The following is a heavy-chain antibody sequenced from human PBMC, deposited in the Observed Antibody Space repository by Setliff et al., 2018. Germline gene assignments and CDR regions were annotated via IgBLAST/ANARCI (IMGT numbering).Heavy chain of an antibody. D-gene: IGHD6-19*01. CDR1: GGSISSGGYY. CDR2: IYYSGST. Sequence: TLSLTCTVSGGSISSGGYYWSWIRQHPGKGLEWIGYIYYSGSTYYNPSLKSRVTISVDTSKNQFSLKLTSVTAADTAMYYCARDTSSDWAAWFDPWSQGILVTVSS. CDR3: ARDTSSDWAAWFDP. V-gene: IGHV4-31*03. J-gene: IGHJ5*02.